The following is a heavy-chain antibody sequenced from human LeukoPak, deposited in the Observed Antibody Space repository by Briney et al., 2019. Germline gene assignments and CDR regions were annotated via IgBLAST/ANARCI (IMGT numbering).Heavy chain of an antibody. D-gene: IGHD3-22*01. CDR3: ARLDKGINAAHFDY. CDR1: GGSISSYY. CDR2: IYYSGST. J-gene: IGHJ4*02. Sequence: SETLSLTCTVSGGSISSYYWSWIRQPPGKGLEWIGYIYYSGSTNYNPSLKSRVTISVDTSKNQFSLKLSSVTAADTAIYYCARLDKGINAAHFDYWGQGTLVTVSS. V-gene: IGHV4-59*08.